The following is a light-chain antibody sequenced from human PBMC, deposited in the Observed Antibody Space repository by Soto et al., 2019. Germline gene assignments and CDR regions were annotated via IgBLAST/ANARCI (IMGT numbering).Light chain of an antibody. CDR1: SXDVGRYDY. J-gene: IGLJ1*01. CDR3: CSFAGSYSYV. V-gene: IGLV2-11*01. CDR2: DVT. Sequence: QSALTQPRSVSASPGQSLTISCTGTSXDVGRYDYASWYQQHPGKAPKLIVYDVTERPSGVPDRFSGSKSGNTASLTISGLQAEDEADYSCCSFAGSYSYVFGTGTKVTVL.